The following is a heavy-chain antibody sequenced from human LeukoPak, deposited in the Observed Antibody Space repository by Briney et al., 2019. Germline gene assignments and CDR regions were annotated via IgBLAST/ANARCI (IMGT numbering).Heavy chain of an antibody. D-gene: IGHD3-10*01. CDR3: AKGARESYYFDY. CDR1: GFTFSSNA. Sequence: GGSLRLSCAASGFTFSSNAMSWVRQAPGKGLEWVSTISGSGGNTYYADSVKGRFTISRDNSKNTLYLQMNGPRAEDTAVYYCAKGARESYYFDYWGQGTLVTVSS. J-gene: IGHJ4*02. V-gene: IGHV3-23*01. CDR2: ISGSGGNT.